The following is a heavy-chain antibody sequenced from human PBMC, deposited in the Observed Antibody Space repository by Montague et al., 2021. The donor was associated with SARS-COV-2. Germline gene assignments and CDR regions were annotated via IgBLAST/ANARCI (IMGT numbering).Heavy chain of an antibody. D-gene: IGHD1-1*01. CDR2: IYNSGSP. J-gene: IGHJ3*02. V-gene: IGHV4-59*12. CDR1: GGSISRYS. Sequence: SETLSLTCTVSGGSISRYSWTWIRQPPGKGLEWIGYIYNSGSPNYNPSLTSRVTISVDTSKNQFSLKLSSVAAADTAVYYCARVGRDISWNVVSFDTWGQGTMATVSS. CDR3: ARVGRDISWNVVSFDT.